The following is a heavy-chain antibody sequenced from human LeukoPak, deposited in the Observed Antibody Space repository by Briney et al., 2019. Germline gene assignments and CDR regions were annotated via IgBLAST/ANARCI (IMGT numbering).Heavy chain of an antibody. Sequence: GGSLRLSCIASGFTFRNYAMSWVRQAPGKGLEWVSAISGSGGSTYYADSVKGRFTISRDNSKNTLYLQMNSLRAEDTAVYYCAKEGDVVPAAMRLYWGQGTLVTVSS. CDR3: AKEGDVVPAAMRLY. D-gene: IGHD2-2*01. V-gene: IGHV3-23*01. J-gene: IGHJ4*02. CDR1: GFTFRNYA. CDR2: ISGSGGST.